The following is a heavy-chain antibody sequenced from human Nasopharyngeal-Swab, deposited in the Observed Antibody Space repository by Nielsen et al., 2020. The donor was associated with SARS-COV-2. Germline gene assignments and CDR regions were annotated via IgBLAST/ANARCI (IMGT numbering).Heavy chain of an antibody. CDR3: AKGVVAYGSGSRSDY. V-gene: IGHV3-23*01. J-gene: IGHJ4*02. CDR2: ISGSGGST. CDR1: GFTFSSYA. D-gene: IGHD3-10*01. Sequence: GGSLRLSCAASGFTFSSYALSWVRQAPGKGLEWVSAISGSGGSTYYADSVKGRFTISRDNSKNTLYLQMNSLRAEDTAVYYCAKGVVAYGSGSRSDYWGQGTLVTVSS.